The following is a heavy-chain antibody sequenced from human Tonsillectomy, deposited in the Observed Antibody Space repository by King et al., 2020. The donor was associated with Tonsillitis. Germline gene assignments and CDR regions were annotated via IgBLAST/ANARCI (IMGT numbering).Heavy chain of an antibody. CDR3: ARNGTEPYSSGPNFDY. D-gene: IGHD6-19*01. CDR2: ISSISSYI. CDR1: GFTFSSYS. Sequence: QLVQSWGGLVKPGGSLRLSCAASGFTFSSYSMNCVRQAPGKGLEWGSSISSISSYIYYADSVKGRFTISRDNAKNSLYLQMNSLRAEDTAGYYCARNGTEPYSSGPNFDYWGQGTLVTVSS. J-gene: IGHJ4*02. V-gene: IGHV3-21*01.